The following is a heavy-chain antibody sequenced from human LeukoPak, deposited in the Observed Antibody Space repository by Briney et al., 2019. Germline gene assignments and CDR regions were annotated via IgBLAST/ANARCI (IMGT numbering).Heavy chain of an antibody. J-gene: IGHJ3*02. CDR1: GGSISSYY. D-gene: IGHD3-22*01. CDR3: ARSAPEYYYDSSGYYYDAFDI. V-gene: IGHV4-59*01. Sequence: SETLSLTCTVSGGSISSYYWSWIRQPPGKGLEWIGYIYYSGSTNCNPSLKSRVTISVDTSKNQFSLKLSSVTAADTAVYYCARSAPEYYYDSSGYYYDAFDIWGQGTMVIVSS. CDR2: IYYSGST.